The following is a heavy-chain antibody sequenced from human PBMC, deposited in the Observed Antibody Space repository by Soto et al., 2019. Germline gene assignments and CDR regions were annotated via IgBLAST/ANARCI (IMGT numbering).Heavy chain of an antibody. D-gene: IGHD6-6*01. CDR2: ISYDGSNK. CDR1: GFTFSSYA. J-gene: IGHJ6*02. Sequence: GGSLRLSCAASGFTFSSYAMHWVRQAPGKGLEWVAVISYDGSNKYYADSVKGRFTISRDNSKNTLYLQMNSLRAEDTAVYYCARDYGGSSPLYYYYGMDVWGQGTTVTVSS. CDR3: ARDYGGSSPLYYYYGMDV. V-gene: IGHV3-30-3*01.